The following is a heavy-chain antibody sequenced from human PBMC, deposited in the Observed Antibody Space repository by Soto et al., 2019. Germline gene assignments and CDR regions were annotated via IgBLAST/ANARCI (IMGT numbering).Heavy chain of an antibody. CDR2: INEGGSEK. D-gene: IGHD1-1*01. J-gene: IGHJ3*02. CDR3: ARDLSPRYGVTWYDAFDI. V-gene: IGHV3-7*01. Sequence: EVQLVESGGGLVQPGGSLRLSCAASGSTFSNYWMSWVRQAPGKGLEWVANINEGGSEKNYVDSVKGRFTISRDNAKNSPCLQMNSLRAEDTAVYYCARDLSPRYGVTWYDAFDIWGQGTMVTVSS. CDR1: GSTFSNYW.